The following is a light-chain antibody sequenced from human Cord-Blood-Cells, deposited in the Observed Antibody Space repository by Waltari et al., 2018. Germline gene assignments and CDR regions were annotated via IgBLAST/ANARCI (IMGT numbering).Light chain of an antibody. J-gene: IGLJ3*02. Sequence: QTVVTQEPSFSVSPGGTVTLTCGLSSGSASTSYYPSWYPQTPGPAPRKIFHRIHTRPCGSPRRFSGFILGKQAALTIPGDQADDESDYFGVLYNGSGIWVFGGGTQLTVL. CDR3: VLYNGSGIWV. CDR2: RIH. V-gene: IGLV8-61*01. CDR1: SGSASTSYY.